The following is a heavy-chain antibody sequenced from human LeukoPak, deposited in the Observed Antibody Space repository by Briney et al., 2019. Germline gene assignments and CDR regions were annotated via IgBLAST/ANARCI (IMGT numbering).Heavy chain of an antibody. D-gene: IGHD1-26*01. CDR2: TYYRSKWYN. V-gene: IGHV6-1*01. CDR3: ARDEDIVGSTEDAFDI. Sequence: SQTLSLTCAISGDSFSSNSVTWNWIRQSPSRGLEWLGRTYYRSKWYNDYAVSVKSRIIINPDTTKNQFSLQLNSVTPEDTAVYYCARDEDIVGSTEDAFDIWGQGTMVTVSS. J-gene: IGHJ3*02. CDR1: GDSFSSNSVT.